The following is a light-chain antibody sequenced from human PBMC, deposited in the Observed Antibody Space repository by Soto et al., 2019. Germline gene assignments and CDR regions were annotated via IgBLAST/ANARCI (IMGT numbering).Light chain of an antibody. J-gene: IGKJ5*01. CDR2: AAS. Sequence: DIQIAQSPSSLSASGGDRGTITCRASQGISNYLGWFQQKPGKAPKSLIYAASSLQSGVPSKSSGSGSGTDFTLTISSLQPENVATYYCQHDTFGQGTRLEIK. V-gene: IGKV1-16*02. CDR3: QHDT. CDR1: QGISNY.